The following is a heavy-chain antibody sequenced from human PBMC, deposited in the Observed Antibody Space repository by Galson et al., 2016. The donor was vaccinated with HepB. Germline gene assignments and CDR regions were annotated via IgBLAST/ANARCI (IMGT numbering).Heavy chain of an antibody. V-gene: IGHV4-31*03. D-gene: IGHD3-10*01. CDR1: GGSISSGGYY. CDR2: IYYSGST. CDR3: ARGGSKTIVRGNWFDP. J-gene: IGHJ5*02. Sequence: CTVSGGSISSGGYYWSWIRQHPGKGLEWIGYIYYSGSTYYNPSLKSRVTISVDTSKNQFSLKLSSVTAADTAVYYCARGGSKTIVRGNWFDPWSQGTLVTVSS.